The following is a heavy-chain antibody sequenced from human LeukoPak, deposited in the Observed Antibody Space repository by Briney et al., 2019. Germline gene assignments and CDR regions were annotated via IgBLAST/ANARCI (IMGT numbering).Heavy chain of an antibody. D-gene: IGHD5-18*01. CDR3: ARPVYEYSYGPFDY. CDR1: SGSISSYY. CDR2: IYYSGST. J-gene: IGHJ4*02. V-gene: IGHV4-59*01. Sequence: SETLSLTCTVSSGSISSYYWSWIRQPPGKGLEWIGYIYYSGSTNYNPSLKSRVTISVDTSKNQFSLKLSSVTAADTAVYYCARPVYEYSYGPFDYWGQGTLVTVSS.